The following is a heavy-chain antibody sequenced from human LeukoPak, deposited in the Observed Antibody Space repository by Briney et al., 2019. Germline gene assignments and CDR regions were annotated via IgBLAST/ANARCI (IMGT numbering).Heavy chain of an antibody. Sequence: GGSLRFSCAASGFTFSSYSMNWVRQAPGKGVEWVSSISSSSSYIYYADSVKGRFTISRDNAKNSLYLQMNSLRAEDTAVYYCASIWTYYYDSSGHGYWGQGTLVTVSS. V-gene: IGHV3-21*01. J-gene: IGHJ4*02. CDR3: ASIWTYYYDSSGHGY. CDR1: GFTFSSYS. D-gene: IGHD3-22*01. CDR2: ISSSSSYI.